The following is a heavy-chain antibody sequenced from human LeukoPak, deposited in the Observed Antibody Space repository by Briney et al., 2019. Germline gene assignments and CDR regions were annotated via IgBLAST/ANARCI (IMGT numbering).Heavy chain of an antibody. V-gene: IGHV3-7*01. J-gene: IGHJ4*02. D-gene: IGHD1/OR15-1a*01. CDR1: GFTLSDYW. CDR3: AREGTRGLFDS. CDR2: INLDGSEK. Sequence: GGSLRLSCAASGFTLSDYWMSWVRQAPGKGLEWVADINLDGSEKYYVDSVKGRFTISRDNAKNSLNLHMNSLRAEDTAVYYCAREGTRGLFDSWGQGTLVTVSS.